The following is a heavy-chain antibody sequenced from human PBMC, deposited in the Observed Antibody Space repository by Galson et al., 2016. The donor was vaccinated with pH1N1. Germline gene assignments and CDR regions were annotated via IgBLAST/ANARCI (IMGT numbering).Heavy chain of an antibody. D-gene: IGHD6-6*01. CDR2: IYYSGST. Sequence: LSLTCTVSGGSISSGDYYWSWIRQPPGKGLEWIGYIYYSGSTYYNPSLKSRLTISVDTSKNQFSLKLSSVTAADTAVYYCARAIISSEDWDYWFDPWGQGTLVTVSS. V-gene: IGHV4-30-4*01. CDR3: ARAIISSEDWDYWFDP. J-gene: IGHJ5*02. CDR1: GGSISSGDYY.